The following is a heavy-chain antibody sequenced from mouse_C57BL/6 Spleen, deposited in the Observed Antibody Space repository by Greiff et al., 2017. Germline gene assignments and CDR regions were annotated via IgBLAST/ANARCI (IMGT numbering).Heavy chain of an antibody. CDR1: GYAFTNYL. CDR2: INPGSGGT. V-gene: IGHV1-54*01. Sequence: VQLQESGAELVRPGTSVKVSCKASGYAFTNYLIEWVKQRPGQGLEWIGVINPGSGGTNYNEKFKGKATLTADKSSSTAYMQLSSLTSEDSAVYFCARGTTVLRYFDVWGTGTTVTVSS. CDR3: ARGTTVLRYFDV. D-gene: IGHD1-1*01. J-gene: IGHJ1*03.